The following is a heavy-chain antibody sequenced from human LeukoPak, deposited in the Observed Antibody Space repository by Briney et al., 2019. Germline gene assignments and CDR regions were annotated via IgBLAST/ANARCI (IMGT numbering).Heavy chain of an antibody. V-gene: IGHV4-30-2*01. CDR2: IYHSGST. CDR1: GGSISSGGYS. Sequence: SETLSLTCAVSGGSISSGGYSWRWIRQPPGKGLEWIGYIYHSGSTYYNPSLKSRVTISVDRSKNQFSLKLSSVTAADTAVYYCARGRLGLDYFDYWGQGTLVTVSS. D-gene: IGHD6-19*01. J-gene: IGHJ4*02. CDR3: ARGRLGLDYFDY.